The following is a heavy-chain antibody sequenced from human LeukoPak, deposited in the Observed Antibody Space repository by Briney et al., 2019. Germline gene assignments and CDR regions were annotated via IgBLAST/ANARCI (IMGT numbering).Heavy chain of an antibody. V-gene: IGHV3-15*01. J-gene: IGHJ4*02. Sequence: PGGSLRLSCAASGFTFSNAWMSWVRQAPGKGLEWVGRIKSKTDGGTTDYAAPVKGRFIISRDDSKNTLYLQMNSLKTEDTAAYYCTTKHPAYYFDYWGQGTLVTVSS. CDR2: IKSKTDGGTT. D-gene: IGHD2-2*01. CDR1: GFTFSNAW. CDR3: TTKHPAYYFDY.